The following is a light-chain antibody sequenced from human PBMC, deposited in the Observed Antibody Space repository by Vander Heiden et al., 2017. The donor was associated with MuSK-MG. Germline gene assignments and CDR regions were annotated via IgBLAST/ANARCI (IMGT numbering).Light chain of an antibody. V-gene: IGLV1-51*02. CDR1: SSNIGNNY. Sequence: QSVLTQPPSVSAAPRQKVTISCSGRSSNIGNNYVSWYQQLPGTAPKVLIYENNKRPSGIPDRFSGSKSGTSATLGITGLQTGDEADYYCGTWDSSLRVYVFGTGTTVTVL. CDR2: ENN. CDR3: GTWDSSLRVYV. J-gene: IGLJ1*01.